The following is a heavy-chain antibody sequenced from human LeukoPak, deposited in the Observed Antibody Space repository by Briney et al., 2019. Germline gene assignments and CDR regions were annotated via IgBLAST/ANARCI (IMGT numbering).Heavy chain of an antibody. CDR2: ISNNGGYT. CDR1: GFTFSSSA. CDR3: ARCQLICYGMDV. Sequence: GGSLRLSCAASGFTFSSSAMSWVRQAPGKGLEWVSAISNNGGYTYYADSVKGRFTISRDSSKNTLFLQMNSLRAEDTAVYYCARCQLICYGMDVWGQGTTVTVSS. J-gene: IGHJ6*02. V-gene: IGHV3-23*01. D-gene: IGHD4/OR15-4a*01.